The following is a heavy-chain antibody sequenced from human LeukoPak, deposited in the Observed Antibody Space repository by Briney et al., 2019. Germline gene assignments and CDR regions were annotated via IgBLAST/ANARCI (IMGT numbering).Heavy chain of an antibody. CDR2: ISYDGVNK. V-gene: IGHV3-30*04. J-gene: IGHJ4*02. CDR1: GFTFSSYA. D-gene: IGHD2-21*01. CDR3: AKAPVTSCRGAYCYPFDS. Sequence: GGSLRLSCAASGFTFSSYAMHWVRQAPGKGLEWVAVISYDGVNKYYADSVRGRFTISRDNSKNTLYLQMNSLRAEDAAVYFCAKAPVTSCRGAYCYPFDSWGQGTLVTVSS.